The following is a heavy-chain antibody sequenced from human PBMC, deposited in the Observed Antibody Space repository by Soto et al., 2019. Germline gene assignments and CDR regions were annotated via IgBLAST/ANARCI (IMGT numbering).Heavy chain of an antibody. Sequence: SGPTLVNPTQTLTLTCTFSGFSLSTSGMRVSWIRQPPGKALEWLARIDWEDDKFYTTSLKTRLTISKDTSKNQVVLTMTNMDPVDTATYFCARIPGWLQGFDSWGQGTLVTVSS. CDR1: GFSLSTSGMR. CDR3: ARIPGWLQGFDS. J-gene: IGHJ4*02. CDR2: IDWEDDK. D-gene: IGHD6-19*01. V-gene: IGHV2-70*04.